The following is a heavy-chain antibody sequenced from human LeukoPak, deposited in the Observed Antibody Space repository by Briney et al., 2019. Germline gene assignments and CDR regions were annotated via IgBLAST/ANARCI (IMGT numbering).Heavy chain of an antibody. D-gene: IGHD3-10*01. CDR2: IYSGGST. J-gene: IGHJ4*02. CDR3: ATSRWFGELLPYDY. Sequence: GGSLRLSCAASGFTVSSNYMSWVRQAPGKGLEWVSVIYSGGSTYYADSVKGRFTISRHNSKNTLYLQMNSLRAGDTAVYYCATSRWFGELLPYDYWGQGTLVTVSS. V-gene: IGHV3-53*04. CDR1: GFTVSSNY.